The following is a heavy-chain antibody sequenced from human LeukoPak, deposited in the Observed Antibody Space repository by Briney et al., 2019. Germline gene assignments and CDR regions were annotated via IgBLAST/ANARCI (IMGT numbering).Heavy chain of an antibody. J-gene: IGHJ4*02. V-gene: IGHV1-24*01. Sequence: ASVKVSCKVSGYTLTELSMHWVRQAPGKGLEWMGGFDPEDGETIYAQKFQGRVTMTEDTSTDTAYMELCSLRSEDTAVYYCATAGKLWFGELFHYFDYWGQGTLVTVSS. CDR2: FDPEDGET. CDR3: ATAGKLWFGELFHYFDY. CDR1: GYTLTELS. D-gene: IGHD3-10*01.